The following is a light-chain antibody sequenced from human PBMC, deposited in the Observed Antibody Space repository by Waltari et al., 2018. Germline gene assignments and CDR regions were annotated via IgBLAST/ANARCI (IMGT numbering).Light chain of an antibody. V-gene: IGLV3-21*03. CDR3: QVWDGSSDHYV. CDR1: TIRSNN. J-gene: IGLJ1*01. Sequence: SYVLAQPASVSVAPGKIARIPCAGRTIRSNNVHWYQLRPGQAPVLVVHDDSDRPSGIPERFSGSNSGNTATLIISGVEAGDEADYCCQVWDGSSDHYVFGTGTAVTV. CDR2: DDS.